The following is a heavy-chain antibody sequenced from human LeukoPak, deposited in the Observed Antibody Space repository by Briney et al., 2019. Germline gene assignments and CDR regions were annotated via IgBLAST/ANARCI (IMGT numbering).Heavy chain of an antibody. D-gene: IGHD3-3*01. CDR3: AREGIFGVVRGAFDI. V-gene: IGHV3-66*01. CDR2: IYSGGST. CDR1: GFTVSSNY. Sequence: GGSLRLSCAASGFTVSSNYMSWVRQAPGKGLEWVSVIYSGGSTYYADSVKGRFTISRDNAKNSLYLQMNSLRAEDTALYHCAREGIFGVVRGAFDIWGQGTMVTVSS. J-gene: IGHJ3*02.